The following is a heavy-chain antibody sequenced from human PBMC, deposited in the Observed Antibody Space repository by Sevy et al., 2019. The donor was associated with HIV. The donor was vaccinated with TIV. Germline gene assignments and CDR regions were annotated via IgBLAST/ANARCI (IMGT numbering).Heavy chain of an antibody. CDR2: ISYDGSNK. Sequence: GGSLRLSCAASGFTFSSYGMHWVRQAPGKGLEWVAVISYDGSNKYYADSGKGRFTISRDNSKNTLYLQMNSLRAEDTAVYYCARTMVTNYYYGMDVWGQGTTVTVSS. J-gene: IGHJ6*02. CDR3: ARTMVTNYYYGMDV. CDR1: GFTFSSYG. D-gene: IGHD5-18*01. V-gene: IGHV3-30*03.